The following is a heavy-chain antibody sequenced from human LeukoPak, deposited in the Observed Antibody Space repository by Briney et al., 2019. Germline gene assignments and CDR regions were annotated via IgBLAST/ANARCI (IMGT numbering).Heavy chain of an antibody. CDR3: ARAPERDYDSSGPFFDY. Sequence: SGTLSLTCAVSGGSISSSNWWSWVRQPPGKGLEWIGEIYHSGSTNYNPSLKSRVTISVDKSKNQFSLKLSSVTAADTAVYYCARAPERDYDSSGPFFDYWGQGTLVTVSS. CDR2: IYHSGST. D-gene: IGHD3-22*01. J-gene: IGHJ4*02. V-gene: IGHV4-4*02. CDR1: GGSISSSNW.